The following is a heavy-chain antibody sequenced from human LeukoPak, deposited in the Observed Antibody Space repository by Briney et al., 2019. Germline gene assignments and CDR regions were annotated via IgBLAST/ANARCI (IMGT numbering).Heavy chain of an antibody. CDR1: GGSISSYY. CDR3: ARDPVVDYGSGSYYRPYYYGMDV. CDR2: IYYSGST. Sequence: PSETLSLTCTVSGGSISSYYWSWIRQPPGKGLEWIGYIYYSGSTNYNPSLESRVTISVDTSKNQFSLKLSSVTAADTAVYYCARDPVVDYGSGSYYRPYYYGMDVWGQGTTVTVSS. D-gene: IGHD3-10*01. V-gene: IGHV4-59*01. J-gene: IGHJ6*02.